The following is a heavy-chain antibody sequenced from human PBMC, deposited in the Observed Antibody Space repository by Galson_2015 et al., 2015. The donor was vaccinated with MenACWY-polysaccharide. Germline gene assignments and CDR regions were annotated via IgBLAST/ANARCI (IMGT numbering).Heavy chain of an antibody. V-gene: IGHV1-18*01. CDR3: TRGGNYRSSWDYFDY. J-gene: IGHJ4*02. D-gene: IGHD6-13*01. CDR2: ISANNGNT. Sequence: ITWVRQAPGQGLEWMGWISANNGNTNYAQKLRGRVSMTTDTSTSTAYMELRSLRSDDTAVYYCTRGGNYRSSWDYFDYWGQGTLVTVSS.